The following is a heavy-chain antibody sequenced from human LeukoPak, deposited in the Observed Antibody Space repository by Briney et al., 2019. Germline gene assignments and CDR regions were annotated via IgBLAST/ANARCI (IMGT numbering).Heavy chain of an antibody. Sequence: GGSLRLSCAASGFTFSTYSMNWVRQAPGKGLEWVSSISSSSRYIYYADSVKGRFTISRDNAKNSLYLQVNSLRAEDTAVYYCARVSVAAAFDIWGLGTMVTVSS. CDR3: ARVSVAAAFDI. J-gene: IGHJ3*02. D-gene: IGHD6-19*01. CDR2: ISSSSRYI. V-gene: IGHV3-21*01. CDR1: GFTFSTYS.